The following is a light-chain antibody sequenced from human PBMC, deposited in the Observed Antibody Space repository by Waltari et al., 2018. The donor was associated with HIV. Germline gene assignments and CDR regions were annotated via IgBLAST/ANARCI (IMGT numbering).Light chain of an antibody. V-gene: IGKV3-11*01. CDR3: QQRSSWPLT. J-gene: IGKJ4*01. Sequence: EIVLTQSPVTLSLSPGKRATLPCRASQSVNRYLAWYQQKCGQAPRLLIYDTSNRATGIPARFSGSGAGTDFTLTISSLESDDSAIYYCQQRSSWPLTFGGGTKVEIK. CDR2: DTS. CDR1: QSVNRY.